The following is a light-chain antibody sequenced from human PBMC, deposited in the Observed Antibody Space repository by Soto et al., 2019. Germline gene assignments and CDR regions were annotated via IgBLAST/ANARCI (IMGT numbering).Light chain of an antibody. Sequence: EFVLTQSPGTLSLSPGERATLSCRASQTVRNNYLAWYQQKPGQPPRLLIYGTSTRATGIPDRFSGSGSGTDFILTISRLEPEDFAVYYCQHYGSSPRFSFGGGTKVDIK. V-gene: IGKV3-20*01. J-gene: IGKJ4*01. CDR1: QTVRNNY. CDR3: QHYGSSPRFS. CDR2: GTS.